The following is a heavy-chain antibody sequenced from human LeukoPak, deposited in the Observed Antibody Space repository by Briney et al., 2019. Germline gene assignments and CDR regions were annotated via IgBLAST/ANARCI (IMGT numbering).Heavy chain of an antibody. V-gene: IGHV4-4*02. CDR1: GGSISSSNW. CDR2: IYHSGST. D-gene: IGHD2-15*01. Sequence: SETLSLTCAVSGGSISSSNWWSWVRQPPGKGLEWIGEIYHSGSTNYNPSLKSRVTISVDKAKNQFSLKLSSVTAADTAVYYCARDHKGGYCCGGSCLIMAYFDYWGQGTLVTVSS. J-gene: IGHJ4*02. CDR3: ARDHKGGYCCGGSCLIMAYFDY.